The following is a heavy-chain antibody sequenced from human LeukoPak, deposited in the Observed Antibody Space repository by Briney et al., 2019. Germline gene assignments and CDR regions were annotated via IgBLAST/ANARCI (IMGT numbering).Heavy chain of an antibody. CDR1: GFTFSSYS. J-gene: IGHJ3*02. CDR3: ARDLSSGSYTAFDI. Sequence: GGSLRLSCAASGFTFSSYSMNWVRQAPGKGLEWVSSISSSSSHIYYADSVKGRFTISRDDSKNSLSLQMNSLNTEDTAVYYCARDLSSGSYTAFDIWGQGTMVTVSS. D-gene: IGHD1-26*01. V-gene: IGHV3-21*04. CDR2: ISSSSSHI.